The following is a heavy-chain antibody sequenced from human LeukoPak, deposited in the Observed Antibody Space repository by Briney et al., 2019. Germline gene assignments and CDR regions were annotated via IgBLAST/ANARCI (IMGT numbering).Heavy chain of an antibody. CDR1: GFTFSSYS. D-gene: IGHD4-23*01. V-gene: IGHV3-21*01. J-gene: IGHJ4*02. CDR2: ISSSSSYI. CDR3: ATLTTVVTAYYFDH. Sequence: GGSLRLSCAASGFTFSSYSMNWVRQAPGKGLEWVSSISSSSSYIYYADSVKGRFTISRDNAKNSLYLQMNSLRAEDTAVYYCATLTTVVTAYYFDHWGQGTLVTVSS.